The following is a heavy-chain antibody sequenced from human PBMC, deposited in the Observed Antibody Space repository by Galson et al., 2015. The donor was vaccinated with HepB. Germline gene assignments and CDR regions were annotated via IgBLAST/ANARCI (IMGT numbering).Heavy chain of an antibody. CDR1: GYTFTSYD. D-gene: IGHD2-2*01. CDR2: MNPNSGNT. Sequence: SVKVSCKASGYTFTSYDINWVRQATGQGLEWMGWMNPNSGNTGYAQKFQGRVTMTRNTSISTAYMELSSLRSEDTAVYYCARVGRSRVPAANRGGPLHYYYYYYMDVWGKGTTVTVSS. V-gene: IGHV1-8*01. CDR3: ARVGRSRVPAANRGGPLHYYYYYYMDV. J-gene: IGHJ6*03.